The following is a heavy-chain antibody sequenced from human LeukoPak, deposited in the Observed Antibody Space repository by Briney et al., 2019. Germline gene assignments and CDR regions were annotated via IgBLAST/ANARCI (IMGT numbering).Heavy chain of an antibody. CDR3: ARDRYCSGGSCYDSVAGPIDY. Sequence: GGSLRLSCAASGFTFSDYYMSWIRQAPGKGLEWVSYISSSGSTIYCADSVKGRFTISRDNAKNSLYLQMNSLGAEDTAVYYCARDRYCSGGSCYDSVAGPIDYWGQGTLVTVSS. V-gene: IGHV3-11*01. CDR2: ISSSGSTI. D-gene: IGHD2-15*01. CDR1: GFTFSDYY. J-gene: IGHJ4*02.